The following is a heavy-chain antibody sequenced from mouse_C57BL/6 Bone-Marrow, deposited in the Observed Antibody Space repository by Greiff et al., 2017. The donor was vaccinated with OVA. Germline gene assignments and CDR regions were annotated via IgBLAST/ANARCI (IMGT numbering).Heavy chain of an antibody. CDR2: IDPEDGDT. CDR1: GFNIKDYY. V-gene: IGHV14-1*01. CDR3: TTWIAITTVVNY. Sequence: DVKLQESGAELVRPGASVKLSCTASGFNIKDYYMHWVKQRPEQGLEWIGRIDPEDGDTEYAPKFQGKATMTADTSSNTAYLQLSSLTSEDTAVYYCTTWIAITTVVNYWGQGTTLTVSS. J-gene: IGHJ2*01. D-gene: IGHD1-1*01.